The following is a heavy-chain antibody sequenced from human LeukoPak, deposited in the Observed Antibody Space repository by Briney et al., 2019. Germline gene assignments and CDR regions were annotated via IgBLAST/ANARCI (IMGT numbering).Heavy chain of an antibody. Sequence: GGSLRLSCAASGFTFSSYSMNWVRQAPGKGLEWVSSISSSSSYIYYADSVKGRFTISRDNAKNSLYLQMNSLRVEDKAVYYWARVDIVVMDVWGKGTTVTVSS. V-gene: IGHV3-21*01. CDR1: GFTFSSYS. CDR3: ARVDIVVMDV. D-gene: IGHD2-2*03. CDR2: ISSSSSYI. J-gene: IGHJ6*04.